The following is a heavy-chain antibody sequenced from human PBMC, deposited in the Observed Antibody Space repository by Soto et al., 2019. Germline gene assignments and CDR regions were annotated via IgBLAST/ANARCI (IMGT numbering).Heavy chain of an antibody. D-gene: IGHD6-6*01. J-gene: IGHJ4*02. CDR3: TRIGYSSSSLGIDY. V-gene: IGHV3-74*01. Sequence: EVQLVESGGGLVQPGGSLRLSCAAAGFTFRSYWMHWVRQASGKGLVWVSRINIDGSITSYADSVKGRFTISRDNAKSTLYLQMNSLRAEDTAVYYCTRIGYSSSSLGIDYWGQGALVTVSS. CDR1: GFTFRSYW. CDR2: INIDGSIT.